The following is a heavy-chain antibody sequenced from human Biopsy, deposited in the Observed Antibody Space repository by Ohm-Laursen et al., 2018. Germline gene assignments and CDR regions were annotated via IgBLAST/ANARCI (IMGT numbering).Heavy chain of an antibody. CDR2: VMPIFGTA. CDR1: GVTFNSYA. J-gene: IGHJ6*01. CDR3: ATRVTPVTTLYLYAMEF. D-gene: IGHD4-17*01. Sequence: VKISCKTSGVTFNSYAISWVRQAPGQGLEWMGGVMPIFGTANYAQKFQGRVTITADKSTSTAHLDLSSLRSEDTAVYYCATRVTPVTTLYLYAMEFWGQGSTVTVSS. V-gene: IGHV1-69*13.